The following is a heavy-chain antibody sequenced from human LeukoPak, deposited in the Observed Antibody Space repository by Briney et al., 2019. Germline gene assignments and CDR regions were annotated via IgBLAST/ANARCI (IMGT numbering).Heavy chain of an antibody. CDR2: TNSGGTST. J-gene: IGHJ4*02. Sequence: GGSLRLSCATSGFPFSDFSMSWVRQAPGKGLEWISTTNSGGTSTYYAESVKGRFTISRDNSKNTLYLQMSSLRVEDTAVYYCAKDPGGWFGEILYGYWGQGTLVTVSS. V-gene: IGHV3-23*01. D-gene: IGHD3-10*01. CDR1: GFPFSDFS. CDR3: AKDPGGWFGEILYGY.